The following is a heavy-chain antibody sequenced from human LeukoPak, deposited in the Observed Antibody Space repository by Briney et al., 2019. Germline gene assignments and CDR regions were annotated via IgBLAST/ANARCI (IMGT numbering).Heavy chain of an antibody. CDR1: GCTFSSYG. CDR2: IWYDGSNK. CDR3: ARYGSAYCGGDCYPDYYYGMDV. J-gene: IGHJ6*02. Sequence: PGGSLRLSCAASGCTFSSYGMHWVRQAPGKGLEWVAVIWYDGSNKYYADSVKGRFTISRDNSKNTLYLQMNSLRAEDTAVYYCARYGSAYCGGDCYPDYYYGMDVWGQGTTVTVSS. V-gene: IGHV3-33*01. D-gene: IGHD2-21*02.